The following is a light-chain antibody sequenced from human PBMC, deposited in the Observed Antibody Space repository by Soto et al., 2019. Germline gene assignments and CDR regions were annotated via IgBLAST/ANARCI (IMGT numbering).Light chain of an antibody. CDR1: QSVSNNY. CDR2: GAS. J-gene: IGKJ1*01. V-gene: IGKV3-20*01. CDR3: QQSYSSPQT. Sequence: EIVLTQSPGTLSLSPGERATLSCRASQSVSNNYLAWYQQKPGQAPRLLIYGASNRATGIPDRFSGSGSGTDFTLTISGLQPEDFATYFCQQSYSSPQTFGQGTKVEIK.